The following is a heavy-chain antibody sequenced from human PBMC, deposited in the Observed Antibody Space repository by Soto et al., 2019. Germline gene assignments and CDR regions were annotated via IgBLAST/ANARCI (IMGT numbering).Heavy chain of an antibody. CDR2: ISAYNGNT. V-gene: IGHV1-18*01. D-gene: IGHD2-2*01. J-gene: IGHJ6*02. CDR1: GYTFTSYG. Sequence: QVQLVQSGAEVKKPGASVKVSCKASGYTFTSYGISWVRQAPGQGLEWMGWISAYNGNTNYTQKRQVRVTMTTDTSTSTAYMELRSLRSDDTAVYYCASSFTSPQWLYGMDVWGQGTTVTVSS. CDR3: ASSFTSPQWLYGMDV.